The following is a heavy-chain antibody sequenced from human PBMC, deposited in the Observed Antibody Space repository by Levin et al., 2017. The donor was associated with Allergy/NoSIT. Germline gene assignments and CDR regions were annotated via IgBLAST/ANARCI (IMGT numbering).Heavy chain of an antibody. Sequence: SETLSLTCTVSGGSISSYYWSWIRQPPGKGLEWIGYIYYSGSTNYNPSLKSRVTISVDRSKNQISLKLSSMTAADTAVYYCARGSHYNFWCGYYNWGQGCLVTASS. CDR1: GGSISSYY. V-gene: IGHV4-59*01. D-gene: IGHD3-3*01. CDR2: IYYSGST. J-gene: IGHJ4*02. CDR3: ARGSHYNFWCGYYN.